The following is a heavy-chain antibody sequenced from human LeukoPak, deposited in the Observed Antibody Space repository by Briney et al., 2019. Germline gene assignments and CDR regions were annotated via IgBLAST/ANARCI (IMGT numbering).Heavy chain of an antibody. CDR1: GGSISSYY. CDR3: ARTHWSYYYYMDV. CDR2: IYTSGST. J-gene: IGHJ6*03. Sequence: SETLSLTCTVSGGSISSYYWSWIRQPPGKGLEWIGYIYTSGSTNYNPSLKSRVTISVDTSKNQFSLKLSSVTAADTAVYYCARTHWSYYYYMDVWGKGTTVTVSS. V-gene: IGHV4-4*09.